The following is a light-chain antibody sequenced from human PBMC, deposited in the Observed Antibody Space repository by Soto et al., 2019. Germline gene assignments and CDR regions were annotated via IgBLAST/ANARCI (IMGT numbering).Light chain of an antibody. J-gene: IGKJ1*01. V-gene: IGKV3-15*01. CDR2: GTT. CDR3: QQYNNWPKT. Sequence: EIVMTQSPATLSVSPGEKATLSCRASQSISSSLAWYQQRPGQAPRLLIYGTTTRAAGVSSRFSGSGSGAEFTLIIISLLSDDFAFYYCQQYNNWPKTFCQGTKVDIK. CDR1: QSISSS.